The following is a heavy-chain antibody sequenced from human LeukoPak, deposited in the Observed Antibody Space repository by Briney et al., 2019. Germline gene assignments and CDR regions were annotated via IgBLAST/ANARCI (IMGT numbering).Heavy chain of an antibody. CDR2: IKEDGSKK. J-gene: IGHJ6*02. CDR1: GFTFSNFW. D-gene: IGHD6-19*01. CDR3: ARDPGRQYSSVADV. V-gene: IGHV3-7*03. Sequence: GESLRLSCTASGFTFSNFWMGWVRRAPGKGLEWLANIKEDGSKKYYVDSVKGRFTISRDNAKNSLYLQMDSLRAEDTAVYYCARDPGRQYSSVADVWGQGTTVTVSS.